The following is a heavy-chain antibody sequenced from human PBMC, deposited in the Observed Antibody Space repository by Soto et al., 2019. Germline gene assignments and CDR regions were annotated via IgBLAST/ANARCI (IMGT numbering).Heavy chain of an antibody. J-gene: IGHJ6*01. V-gene: IGHV5-10-1*01. CDR2: IDPSDSCT. Sequence: PGESLKISCKASGYSFTSYGISWVRQMPGKGLEWMGRIDPSDSCTYYSPSFQGHVTISADKSISTPYLQWNSLKASDTAMYYCARRRGRDVWGQGTTVTVPS. CDR1: GYSFTSYG. CDR3: ARRRGRDV.